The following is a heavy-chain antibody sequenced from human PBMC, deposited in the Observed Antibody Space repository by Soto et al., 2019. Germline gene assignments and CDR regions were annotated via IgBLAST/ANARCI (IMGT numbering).Heavy chain of an antibody. CDR3: ARTGTSTGSPYYYGMDV. CDR1: GYTFTSYD. V-gene: IGHV1-8*01. D-gene: IGHD1-1*01. J-gene: IGHJ6*02. CDR2: MNPNSGNT. Sequence: QVQLVQSGAEVKKPGASVKVSCKASGYTFTSYDINWVRQATGQGLEWMGWMNPNSGNTGYAQKFQGRVTMTRNTSIGTAYMELSSLRSEDTAVYYCARTGTSTGSPYYYGMDVWGQGTTVTVSS.